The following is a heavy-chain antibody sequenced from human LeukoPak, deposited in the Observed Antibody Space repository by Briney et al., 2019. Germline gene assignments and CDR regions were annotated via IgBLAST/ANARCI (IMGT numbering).Heavy chain of an antibody. CDR3: ARHSGSLYYDSTIFDY. D-gene: IGHD3-22*01. J-gene: IGHJ4*02. V-gene: IGHV4-59*08. CDR1: GGSISSYY. Sequence: SETLSLTCTVSGGSISSYYSSSIWQPPGEGLEWSGYIYYSGSTNYNPSLKSRVTISVDTSKTQFSLKLSSVTAAYTAVYYCARHSGSLYYDSTIFDYWGQGTLVTVSS. CDR2: IYYSGST.